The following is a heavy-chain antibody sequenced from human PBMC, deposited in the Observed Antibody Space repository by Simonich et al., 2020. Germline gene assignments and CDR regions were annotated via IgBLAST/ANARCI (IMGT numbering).Heavy chain of an antibody. CDR2: INPNSGGT. Sequence: QVQLVQSGAEVKKPGASVKVSCKASGYTFTGYYMHWVRQAPGQGLEGMGWINPNSGGTTYAQKFQGRVTMTRDTSISTAYMELSMLRSDDTAVYYCARVRFEAFDIWGQGTMVTVSS. V-gene: IGHV1-2*02. CDR1: GYTFTGYY. J-gene: IGHJ3*02. CDR3: ARVRFEAFDI.